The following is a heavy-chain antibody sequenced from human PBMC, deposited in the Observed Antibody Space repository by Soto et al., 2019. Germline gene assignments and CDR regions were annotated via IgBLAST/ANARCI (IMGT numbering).Heavy chain of an antibody. CDR2: IIPVSGAA. CDR1: RGTFGSYA. V-gene: IGHV1-69*01. D-gene: IGHD2-2*01. CDR3: ATALGCRSTSCTLDY. Sequence: QVQLVQSGAEVKKPGSSVKVSCKASRGTFGSYAFSWVRQAPGQGLEWMGWIIPVSGAAHYAQKFQGRVTITADESTSTAYMELSSLSSQDTAVYYCATALGCRSTSCTLDYWGQGTRVIVSS. J-gene: IGHJ4*02.